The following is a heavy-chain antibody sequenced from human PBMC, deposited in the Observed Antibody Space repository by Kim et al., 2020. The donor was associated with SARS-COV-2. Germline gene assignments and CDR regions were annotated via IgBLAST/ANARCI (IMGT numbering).Heavy chain of an antibody. Sequence: GGSLRLSCAASGFTFSSYGMHWVRQAPGKGLEWVAVIWYDGSNKYYADSVKGRFTISRDNSKNTLYLQMNSLRAEDTAVYYCARDPHSGYDPKNFDYWGQGTLVTVSS. CDR1: GFTFSSYG. J-gene: IGHJ4*02. CDR3: ARDPHSGYDPKNFDY. V-gene: IGHV3-33*01. CDR2: IWYDGSNK. D-gene: IGHD5-12*01.